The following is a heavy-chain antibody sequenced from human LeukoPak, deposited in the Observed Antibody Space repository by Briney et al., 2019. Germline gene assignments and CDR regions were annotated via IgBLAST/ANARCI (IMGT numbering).Heavy chain of an antibody. Sequence: PSQTLSLTCTVSGGSVSSGNYYWSWIRQPAGKRLELIGRMYTSGSTHYNPFLKSRVTISRDTSTNQFSLKLTSVTAADTAVYYCAGMIGYFDFWGQGTLVTVSS. CDR2: MYTSGST. CDR1: GGSVSSGNYY. V-gene: IGHV4-61*02. CDR3: AGMIGYFDF. J-gene: IGHJ4*02. D-gene: IGHD3-16*01.